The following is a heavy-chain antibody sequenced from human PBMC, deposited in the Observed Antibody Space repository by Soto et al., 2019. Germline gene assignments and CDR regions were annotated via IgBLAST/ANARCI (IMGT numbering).Heavy chain of an antibody. V-gene: IGHV1-18*01. D-gene: IGHD2-8*02. CDR2: ISAYNGNT. Sequence: QVQLVQSGAEVKKPGASVKVSCKASGYTFTSYGISWVRQAPGQGLEWMGWISAYNGNTNYAQKHQGRVTMTTDTSTSPASMELRSLCSDDTAVYYCARGPLPLVRAVHPTRGYWGQGPLVTVSS. CDR1: GYTFTSYG. J-gene: IGHJ4*02. CDR3: ARGPLPLVRAVHPTRGY.